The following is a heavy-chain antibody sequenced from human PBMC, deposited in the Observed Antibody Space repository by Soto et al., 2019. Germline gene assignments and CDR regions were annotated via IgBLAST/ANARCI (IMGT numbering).Heavy chain of an antibody. Sequence: QITLKESGPTLAKPTQTLTLTCPFSGFSLSTNKVPVGWIRRPPGKALEWLAVIYGNEDKRYSPSLKNRLTIAKDTSKNQVGLAMTNMDPVDTATYYCAHRRNSTFNYWGQGALVTVSS. CDR3: AHRRNSTFNY. D-gene: IGHD3-3*02. J-gene: IGHJ4*02. CDR1: GFSLSTNKVP. V-gene: IGHV2-5*01. CDR2: IYGNEDK.